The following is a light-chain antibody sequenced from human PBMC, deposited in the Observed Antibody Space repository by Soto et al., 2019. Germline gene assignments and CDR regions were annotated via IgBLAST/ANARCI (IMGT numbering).Light chain of an antibody. CDR2: DVN. CDR3: SSYTSSSTHV. CDR1: SSDIGSLTF. Sequence: QSALTQPASVSGSPGQSITISCTGTSSDIGSLTFVSWYQQHPGTVPKLMIFDVNRRPSGVSDRFSGSKSGNTASLTISGLQAEDEGDYYCSSYTSSSTHVFGSGTKLTVL. J-gene: IGLJ1*01. V-gene: IGLV2-14*03.